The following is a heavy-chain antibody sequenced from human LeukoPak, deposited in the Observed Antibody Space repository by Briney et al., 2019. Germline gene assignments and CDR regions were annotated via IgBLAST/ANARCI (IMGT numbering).Heavy chain of an antibody. D-gene: IGHD3-10*01. Sequence: ASVKVSCKASGYTFTSYGISWVRQAPGQGLEWMGWISAYNGNTNYAQKLQGRVTMTTDTSTSTAYMELRSLRSDDTAVYYCAREILICDSWFGSVYYYYMDVWGKGTTVTVSS. V-gene: IGHV1-18*01. J-gene: IGHJ6*03. CDR1: GYTFTSYG. CDR3: AREILICDSWFGSVYYYYMDV. CDR2: ISAYNGNT.